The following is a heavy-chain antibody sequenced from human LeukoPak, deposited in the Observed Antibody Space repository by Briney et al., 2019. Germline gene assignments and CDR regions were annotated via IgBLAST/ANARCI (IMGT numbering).Heavy chain of an antibody. D-gene: IGHD6-13*01. CDR2: VNAESTDI. Sequence: GGSLRLACAASGFSFRRYAMNWVRQAPGKGLEWVAYVNAESTDILYADSVRGRFTISRDNAKNSLYLQTNSLRAEDRGVYYCARDTFEPLVIDFWGQGTLVTVSS. V-gene: IGHV3-21*05. J-gene: IGHJ4*02. CDR3: ARDTFEPLVIDF. CDR1: GFSFRRYA.